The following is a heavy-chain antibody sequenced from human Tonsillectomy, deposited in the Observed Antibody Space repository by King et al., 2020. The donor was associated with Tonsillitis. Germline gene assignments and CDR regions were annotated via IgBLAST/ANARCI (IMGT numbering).Heavy chain of an antibody. Sequence: QLVESGGGLVQPGGSLRLSCAASGFTFSTYSMNWVRQAPGKGLEWVSYIGRSISTLYYADSVKGRFTISRDNAKNSLYLQMNSLRAVDTALYYCAGDDSYAFDIWGQGTMVTVSS. CDR1: GFTFSTYS. V-gene: IGHV3-48*01. J-gene: IGHJ3*02. CDR3: AGDDSYAFDI. D-gene: IGHD3-10*01. CDR2: IGRSISTL.